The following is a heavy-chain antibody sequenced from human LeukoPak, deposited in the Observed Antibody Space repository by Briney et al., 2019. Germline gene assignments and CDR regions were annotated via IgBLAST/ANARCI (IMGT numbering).Heavy chain of an antibody. Sequence: ASVKVSCKASGYTFTNYHITWVRQAPGQGLEWMGWISAYNNNTNYAQKLQGRVTMTTDTSTNTAYMELRSLRSDDTAIYYCARQPSGSYDYWGQGTLVTVSS. CDR1: GYTFTNYH. V-gene: IGHV1-18*01. J-gene: IGHJ4*02. CDR3: ARQPSGSYDY. D-gene: IGHD1-26*01. CDR2: ISAYNNNT.